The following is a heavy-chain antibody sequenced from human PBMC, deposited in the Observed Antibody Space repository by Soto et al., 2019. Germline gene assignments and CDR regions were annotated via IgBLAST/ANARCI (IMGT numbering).Heavy chain of an antibody. CDR1: GYTFTGHY. CDR3: GRGRSGQIFVFY. Sequence: ASVKVSCKASGYTFTGHYIHWVRQAPEQGPEWMGEIGPESGATRYAEKFQGRVTMTLDTSITTVYMELKNLSPDDTAVYYCGRGRSGQIFVFYWGQGTQVTVSS. CDR2: IGPESGAT. J-gene: IGHJ4*01. D-gene: IGHD1-26*01. V-gene: IGHV1-2*02.